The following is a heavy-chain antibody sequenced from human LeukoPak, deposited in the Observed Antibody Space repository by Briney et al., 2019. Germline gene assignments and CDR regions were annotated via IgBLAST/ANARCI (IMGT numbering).Heavy chain of an antibody. V-gene: IGHV3-11*01. CDR2: ISSSGSTI. J-gene: IGHJ4*02. CDR3: AREDGSGSYFVGNPFDY. Sequence: LSLTCTVSGGSISTYYWTWIRQAPGKGLEWVSYISSSGSTIYYADSVKGRFTISRDNAKNSLYLRMNSLRAEDTAVYYCAREDGSGSYFVGNPFDYWGQGTLVTVSS. CDR1: GGSISTYY. D-gene: IGHD1-26*01.